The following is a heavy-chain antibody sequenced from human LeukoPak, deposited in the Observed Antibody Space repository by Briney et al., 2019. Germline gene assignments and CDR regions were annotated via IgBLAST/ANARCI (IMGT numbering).Heavy chain of an antibody. D-gene: IGHD2-2*01. CDR2: IKQDGSEK. Sequence: PGGSLRLSCAASGFTFSSYWMSWVRQAPGKGLEWVANIKQDGSEKYYVDSVKGRFTISRDNAKNSLYLEMNSLRGEAKGVYYCARDSSDIVVVPTAMRGGDTFDYWGQGTLVTVSS. J-gene: IGHJ4*02. CDR1: GFTFSSYW. V-gene: IGHV3-7*01. CDR3: ARDSSDIVVVPTAMRGGDTFDY.